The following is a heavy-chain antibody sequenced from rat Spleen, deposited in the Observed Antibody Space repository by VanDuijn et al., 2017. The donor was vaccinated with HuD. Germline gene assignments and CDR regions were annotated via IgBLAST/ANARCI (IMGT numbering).Heavy chain of an antibody. CDR3: ARVGYSSYIRYFDF. V-gene: IGHV2-13*01. Sequence: QVQLKESGPGLVQPSQTLSLTCTVSGFSLSSYGVIWVRQPPGKGLEWMGVIWTGGNTANNSLLKSRLSISRDTSKSQVFLKMNSLQTEDTATYYCARVGYSSYIRYFDFWGQGVMVTVSS. J-gene: IGHJ2*01. D-gene: IGHD1-2*01. CDR2: IWTGGNT. CDR1: GFSLSSYG.